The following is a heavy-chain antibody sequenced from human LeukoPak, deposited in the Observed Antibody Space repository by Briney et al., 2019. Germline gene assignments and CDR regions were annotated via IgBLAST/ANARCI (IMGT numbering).Heavy chain of an antibody. CDR3: AREEGIVVVPAAMDY. CDR1: GFTFSSYA. D-gene: IGHD2-2*01. J-gene: IGHJ4*02. CDR2: ISGSGGST. Sequence: GGSLRLSCAASGFTFSSYAMSWVRQAPGKGLEWVSAISGSGGSTYYADSVKGRFTISRDNSKNTLYLQMNSLRAEDTAVYYCAREEGIVVVPAAMDYWGQGTLVTVSS. V-gene: IGHV3-23*01.